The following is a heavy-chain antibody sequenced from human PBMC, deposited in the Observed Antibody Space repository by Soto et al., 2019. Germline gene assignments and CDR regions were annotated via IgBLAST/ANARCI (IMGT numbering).Heavy chain of an antibody. Sequence: QVQLVQSGAEVKKPGSSVKVSCKASRGSFSTSAISWVRRAPGQGLEWMGGIIPVFGTAHYAQKFQGRVTITADKSTSTAYMELTSLRSEDTAVYYCASERPEMGKDVWGQGTAVTVSS. CDR1: RGSFSTSA. J-gene: IGHJ6*02. CDR3: ASERPEMGKDV. V-gene: IGHV1-69*06. CDR2: IIPVFGTA. D-gene: IGHD6-25*01.